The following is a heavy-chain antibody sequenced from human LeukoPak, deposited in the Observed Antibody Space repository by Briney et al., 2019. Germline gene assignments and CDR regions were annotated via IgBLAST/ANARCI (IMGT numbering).Heavy chain of an antibody. CDR1: GFTFSNYW. CDR2: ISGTGGST. V-gene: IGHV3-23*01. CDR3: AKEGRWLQREYFDY. Sequence: GGSLRLSCAASGFTFSNYWMSWVRQAPGKGLEWVSAISGTGGSTYYADSVKGRFTISRDNSKNTLYLQMNSLRAEDTAVYYCAKEGRWLQREYFDYWGQGTLVTVSS. D-gene: IGHD5-24*01. J-gene: IGHJ4*02.